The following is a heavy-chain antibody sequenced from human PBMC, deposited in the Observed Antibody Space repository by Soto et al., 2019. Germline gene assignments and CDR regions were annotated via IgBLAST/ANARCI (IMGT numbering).Heavy chain of an antibody. V-gene: IGHV3-30*04. J-gene: IGHJ4*02. CDR3: ARDAVAFDS. CDR1: GFTLSRYS. D-gene: IGHD6-19*01. Sequence: QVQLVESGGGVVQPGRSLRLSCAASGFTLSRYSMHWVRQAPGKGLEWVAVILYDGTNKYYGDSGKGRFTISRDTSKNTPYLQMDGLRTEDTAEYYCARDAVAFDSWGQGTLVTVTS. CDR2: ILYDGTNK.